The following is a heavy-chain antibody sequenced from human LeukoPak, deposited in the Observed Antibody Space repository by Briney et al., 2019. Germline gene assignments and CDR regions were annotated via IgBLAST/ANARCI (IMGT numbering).Heavy chain of an antibody. CDR1: GFTFSSYA. D-gene: IGHD6-19*01. V-gene: IGHV3-30-3*01. CDR2: ISYDGSNK. J-gene: IGHJ4*02. Sequence: GGSLRLSCAASGFTFSSYAMHWVRQAPGKGLEWVAVISYDGSNKYYADSVKGRFTISGDNSKNTLYLQMNSLRAEDTAVYYCARDPPDSYSSGWLDYWGQGTLVTVSS. CDR3: ARDPPDSYSSGWLDY.